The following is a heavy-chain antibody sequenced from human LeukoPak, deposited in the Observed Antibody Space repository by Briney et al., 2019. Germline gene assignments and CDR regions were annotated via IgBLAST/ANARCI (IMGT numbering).Heavy chain of an antibody. CDR3: ARDLVTVTKGFDI. CDR1: DDSFSSHY. D-gene: IGHD4-17*01. CDR2: ISYIGST. Sequence: SETLSLTCAVSDDSFSSHYWTWIRQPPGKGLEWIGYISYIGSTNYNPSLKSRVTISIDTSENQFSLKLTSVTAADTAVYYCARDLVTVTKGFDIWGQGTMVSVSS. J-gene: IGHJ3*02. V-gene: IGHV4-59*11.